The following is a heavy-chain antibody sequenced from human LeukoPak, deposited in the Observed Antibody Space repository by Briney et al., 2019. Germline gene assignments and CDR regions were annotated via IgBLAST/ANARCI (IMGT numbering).Heavy chain of an antibody. V-gene: IGHV3-74*01. CDR3: VRGADTGYSSDS. Sequence: GGSLRLSCAASGFTFSSYSMNWVRQAPGKGLVWVSRINSDGRSTNYADSVKGRFSISRDNAENTLYLQMNSLRVEDTAVYYCVRGADTGYSSDSWGQGTLVTVSS. J-gene: IGHJ4*02. CDR1: GFTFSSYS. CDR2: INSDGRST. D-gene: IGHD3-9*01.